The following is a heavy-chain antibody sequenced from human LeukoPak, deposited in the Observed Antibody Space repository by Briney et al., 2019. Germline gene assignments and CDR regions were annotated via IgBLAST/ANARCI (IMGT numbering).Heavy chain of an antibody. CDR3: ARDPLSSSSFDL. CDR2: ISSRSATI. J-gene: IGHJ4*02. D-gene: IGHD6-13*01. Sequence: GGSLRLSCAASGFTFSSYSMNWVRQAPGKGLEWGSYISSRSATIYYADSVNGRFTISRDNAKNSLYLQMNSLRAEDTAVYYCARDPLSSSSFDLWGQGTLVTVSS. CDR1: GFTFSSYS. V-gene: IGHV3-48*01.